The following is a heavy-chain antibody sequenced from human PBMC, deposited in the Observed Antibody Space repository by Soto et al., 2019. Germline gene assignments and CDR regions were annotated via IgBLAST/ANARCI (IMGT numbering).Heavy chain of an antibody. J-gene: IGHJ6*02. V-gene: IGHV3-30-3*01. CDR3: ARGNMDV. D-gene: IGHD1-1*01. CDR2: VSHIDDNK. Sequence: SGGSPRLSRAAPWFTFHLFSFHWIRQAPGRGLEWVAVVSHIDDNKYYADSVKGRFTISRDNAKNTLYLQMNSLRPEDTALYYCARGNMDVWGRGTTVTVSS. CDR1: WFTFHLFS.